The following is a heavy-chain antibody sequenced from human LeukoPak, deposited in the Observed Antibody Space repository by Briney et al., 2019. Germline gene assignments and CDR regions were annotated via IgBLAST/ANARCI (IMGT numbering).Heavy chain of an antibody. V-gene: IGHV3-11*05. CDR3: ARVPSSAWFDP. J-gene: IGHJ5*02. CDR2: ISSSSCHT. CDR1: GFTFSDYY. Sequence: KASGSLRLSCAASGFTFSDYYMIWIRQAPGEGLEWVSFISSSSCHTNYADSVRGRFTISRDNAKNSLYLQMNSLRVEDTAVYYCARVPSSAWFDPWGQGTLVTVSS.